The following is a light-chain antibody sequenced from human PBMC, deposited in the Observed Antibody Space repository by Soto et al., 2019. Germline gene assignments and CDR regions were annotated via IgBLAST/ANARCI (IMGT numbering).Light chain of an antibody. CDR3: QQYYRAPIT. Sequence: DIVMTQSPDSLTVSLGARATLSCKSSQSVLYSSNNKNYLAWYQQKPGQPPKLLIYWASTRESGVPDRFSGSGSGTDFTLTISSLQAEDVAVYYCQQYYRAPITFGPGTKVDIK. CDR1: QSVLYSSNNKNY. V-gene: IGKV4-1*01. CDR2: WAS. J-gene: IGKJ3*01.